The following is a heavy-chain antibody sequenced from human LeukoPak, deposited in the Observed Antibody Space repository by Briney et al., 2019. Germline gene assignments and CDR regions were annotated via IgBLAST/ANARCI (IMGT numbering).Heavy chain of an antibody. CDR2: ISSGSGYI. J-gene: IGHJ1*01. Sequence: GGSLRLSCAASGVSFISYGMSWVRQAPGKGLEWVAFISSGSGYIFYGDSAKGRFTISRDNAKDSLFLQMNSLRVEDTAVYYCARDEGHTVTNEYFLHWGQGTLVTVSS. CDR3: ARDEGHTVTNEYFLH. D-gene: IGHD2-2*01. V-gene: IGHV3-21*01. CDR1: GVSFISYG.